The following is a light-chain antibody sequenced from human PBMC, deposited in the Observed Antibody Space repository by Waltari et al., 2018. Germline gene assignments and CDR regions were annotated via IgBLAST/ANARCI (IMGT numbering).Light chain of an antibody. CDR2: EVS. J-gene: IGLJ3*02. CDR1: SSDGGSYNL. V-gene: IGLV2-23*02. CDR3: CSYAGSSTWV. Sequence: QSALTQPASVSGSPGQSITISCPGTSSDGGSYNLVSWYQQHPGKAPKLMIYEVSKRPSGVSNRFSGSKSGNTASLTISGLQAEDEADYYCCSYAGSSTWVFGGGTKLTVL.